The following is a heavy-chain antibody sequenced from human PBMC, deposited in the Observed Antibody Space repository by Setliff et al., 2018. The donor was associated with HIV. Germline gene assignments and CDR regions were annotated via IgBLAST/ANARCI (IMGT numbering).Heavy chain of an antibody. CDR2: VYHSGKT. J-gene: IGHJ5*02. D-gene: IGHD3-16*01. Sequence: PSETLSLTCTVSGQFISDGYYWGWIRQPPGKGLEWIRSVYHSGKTYYNPSLKSRVTMSADTSKNQISLMLRSMTAADTAVYYCAKHDFGEGSCFDPWGQGSLVTVS. CDR1: GQFISDGYY. CDR3: AKHDFGEGSCFDP. V-gene: IGHV4-38-2*02.